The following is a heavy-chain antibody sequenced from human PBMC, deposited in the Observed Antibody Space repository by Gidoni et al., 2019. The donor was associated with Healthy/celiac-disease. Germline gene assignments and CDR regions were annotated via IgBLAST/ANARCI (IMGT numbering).Heavy chain of an antibody. CDR2: IVVGSANT. V-gene: IGHV1-58*01. D-gene: IGHD5-12*01. CDR3: AARWIPPADY. Sequence: QMQLVQSEPEVKKPGTAVKLSGKASGFTFTSSAVQWVRQARGQRPEWIGWIVVGSANTNYAQKFKARVTITRDMSTSTAYMELSSLSSEDTAVYYCAARWIPPADYWGQGTLVTVSS. J-gene: IGHJ4*02. CDR1: GFTFTSSA.